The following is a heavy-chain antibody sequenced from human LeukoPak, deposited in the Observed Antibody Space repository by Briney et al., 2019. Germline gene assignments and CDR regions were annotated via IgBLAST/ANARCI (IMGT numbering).Heavy chain of an antibody. J-gene: IGHJ4*02. V-gene: IGHV3-48*01. Sequence: GGSPRLSCAASGFTFGSYSMNWVRQAPGKGLEWLSYINSGSNSINYADSVKGRFIISRDNAKNSLYLQMNSLRAEDTALYYCAREPPYGTWSLDYWGQGALVTVSS. CDR2: INSGSNSI. CDR1: GFTFGSYS. CDR3: AREPPYGTWSLDY. D-gene: IGHD2-15*01.